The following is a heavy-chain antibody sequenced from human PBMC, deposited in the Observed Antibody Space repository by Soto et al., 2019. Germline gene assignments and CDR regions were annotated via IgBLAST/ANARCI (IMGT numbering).Heavy chain of an antibody. J-gene: IGHJ6*02. CDR3: ARGGDYYGSGSYRYYYGMDV. D-gene: IGHD3-10*01. Sequence: QVQLQESGPGLVKPSETLSLTCTVSGGSISSYYWSWIRQPPGKGLEWIGYIYYSGSTNYNPSLKSRVTISVDTSKNQVSLKLRSVTAADTAVYYCARGGDYYGSGSYRYYYGMDVWGQGTTVTVSS. CDR1: GGSISSYY. V-gene: IGHV4-59*01. CDR2: IYYSGST.